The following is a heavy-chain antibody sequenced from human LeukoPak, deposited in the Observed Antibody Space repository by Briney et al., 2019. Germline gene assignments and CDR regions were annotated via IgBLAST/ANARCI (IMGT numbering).Heavy chain of an antibody. V-gene: IGHV3-30*02. CDR2: IRYDGSNK. D-gene: IGHD6-13*01. CDR1: GFTFSNYG. J-gene: IGHJ4*02. CDR3: SKGGRDDSRSVDY. Sequence: GGSVTLPCAGSGFTFSNYGMHWVRQAPDKGLEWVAFIRYDGSNKYYADSVEGRFTISRDNSKNTLYLQMNSLRAEDTAVYYCSKGGRDDSRSVDYWGQGSMVSLSS.